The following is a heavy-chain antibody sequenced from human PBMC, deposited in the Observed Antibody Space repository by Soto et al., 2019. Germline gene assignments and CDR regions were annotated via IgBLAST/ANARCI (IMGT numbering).Heavy chain of an antibody. Sequence: SETLSLTCTFSGCSISSYYWSLIRQPPGKGLEWIGYIYYSGSTNYNPSLKSRVTISVDTSKNQFSLKLSSVTAADTAVYYCAREDMGRNYYYGMDVWGQGTTVTVSS. CDR2: IYYSGST. J-gene: IGHJ6*02. D-gene: IGHD2-15*01. CDR1: GCSISSYY. CDR3: AREDMGRNYYYGMDV. V-gene: IGHV4-59*01.